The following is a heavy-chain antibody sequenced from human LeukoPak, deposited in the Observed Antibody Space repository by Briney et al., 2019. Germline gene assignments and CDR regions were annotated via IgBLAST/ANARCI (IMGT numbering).Heavy chain of an antibody. CDR2: ISSSSSYI. J-gene: IGHJ3*02. Sequence: GGSLRLSRAASGFTFSSYSMNWVRQAPGKGLEWVSSISSSSSYIYYADSVKGRFTISRDNAKNSLYLQMNSLRAEDTAVYYCARIHPQYYYDSSGYPGVGAFDIWGQGTMVTVSS. CDR3: ARIHPQYYYDSSGYPGVGAFDI. D-gene: IGHD3-22*01. V-gene: IGHV3-21*01. CDR1: GFTFSSYS.